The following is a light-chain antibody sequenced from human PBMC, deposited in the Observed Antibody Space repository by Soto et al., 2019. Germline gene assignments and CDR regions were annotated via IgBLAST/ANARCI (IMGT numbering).Light chain of an antibody. CDR2: GAS. CDR3: QQRSNWPPIT. J-gene: IGKJ5*01. Sequence: EMVMTQSPATLSVSPGEGVTLSCRVSQSVGHSLAWYQQKPGQPPRILIYGASTRVTGVPPRFSGSGSGTEFTLTITSLQSEDFALYYCQQRSNWPPITFGQGTRLDIK. CDR1: QSVGHS. V-gene: IGKV3-15*01.